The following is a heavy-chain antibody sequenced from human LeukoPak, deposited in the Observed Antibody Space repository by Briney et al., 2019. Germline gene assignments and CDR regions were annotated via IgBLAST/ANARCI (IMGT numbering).Heavy chain of an antibody. CDR2: ISWNSGSI. CDR1: GFTFDDYA. V-gene: IGHV3-9*01. J-gene: IGHJ3*02. Sequence: GRSLRLSCAASGFTFDDYAMHWVRQAPGKGLEWVSGISWNSGSIGYADSVKGRFTISGDNAKNSLYLQMNSLRAEDTALYYCAKVGAFDIWGQGTMVTVSS. CDR3: AKVGAFDI.